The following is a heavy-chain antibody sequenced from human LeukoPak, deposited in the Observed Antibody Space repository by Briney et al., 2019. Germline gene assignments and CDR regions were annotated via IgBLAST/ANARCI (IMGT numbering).Heavy chain of an antibody. J-gene: IGHJ4*02. CDR1: GGSFSGYY. V-gene: IGHV4-34*01. CDR3: AREKWSGGN. Sequence: SETLSLTCAVYGGSFSGYYWSWIRQPPGKGLEWIGELSHSGNTNYNPSLKSRVTISVDTSKNQFSLTLSSVTAADTAVYYCAREKWSGGNWGQGTLVTVSS. D-gene: IGHD3-3*01. CDR2: LSHSGNT.